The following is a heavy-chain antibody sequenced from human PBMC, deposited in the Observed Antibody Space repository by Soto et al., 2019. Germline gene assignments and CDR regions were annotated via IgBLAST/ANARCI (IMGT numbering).Heavy chain of an antibody. CDR3: ARDRGEYYYGSGSFSVGYYYYGMDA. J-gene: IGHJ6*02. V-gene: IGHV1-69*13. CDR2: IIPIFGTA. Sequence: SVKVSCKASGGTFSSYAISWVRQAPGQGLEWMGGIIPIFGTANYAQKFQGRVTITADESTSTAYMELSSLRSEDTAVYYCARDRGEYYYGSGSFSVGYYYYGMDAWGQGTTVTVSS. CDR1: GGTFSSYA. D-gene: IGHD3-10*01.